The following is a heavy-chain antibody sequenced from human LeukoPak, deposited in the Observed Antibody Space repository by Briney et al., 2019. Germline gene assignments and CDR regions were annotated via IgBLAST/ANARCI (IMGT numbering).Heavy chain of an antibody. CDR3: ARTYGSGPRDDY. D-gene: IGHD3-10*01. CDR1: GFTFSSHS. V-gene: IGHV3-21*01. Sequence: GGSLRLSCAASGFTFSSHSMNWVRQAPGKGLEWVSSISSSSSYIYYADSVKGRFTISRDNAKNSLYLQMNSLRAEDTAVYYCARTYGSGPRDDYWGQGTLVTVSS. J-gene: IGHJ4*02. CDR2: ISSSSSYI.